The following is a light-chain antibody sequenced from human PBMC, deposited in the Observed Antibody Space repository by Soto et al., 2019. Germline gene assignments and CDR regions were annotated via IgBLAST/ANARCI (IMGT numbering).Light chain of an antibody. CDR2: GAS. J-gene: IGKJ5*01. V-gene: IGKV3-20*01. CDR3: QQYSTSPI. Sequence: EIVLTQSPGTLSLSPGERASLSCRASQSVSNNYLAWYQQKPGQAPRRLIYGASSRATGIPDRFSGSGSGTDFTLTISRLEPEDFAVYYCQQYSTSPIFGEGTRLEIK. CDR1: QSVSNNY.